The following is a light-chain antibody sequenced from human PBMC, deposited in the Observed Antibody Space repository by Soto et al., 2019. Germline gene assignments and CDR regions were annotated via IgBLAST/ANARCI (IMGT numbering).Light chain of an antibody. J-gene: IGLJ2*01. CDR3: QVWDSNSDHVV. CDR1: DIGSKS. Sequence: SYELTQPPSVSVAPGKTARITCGGNDIGSKSVHWYQQKPGQAPVLVIYYDSDRPSGIPERFSGSNSGNTATLTISRVEAGDEADYYCQVWDSNSDHVVFGGGTTLTVL. CDR2: YDS. V-gene: IGLV3-21*04.